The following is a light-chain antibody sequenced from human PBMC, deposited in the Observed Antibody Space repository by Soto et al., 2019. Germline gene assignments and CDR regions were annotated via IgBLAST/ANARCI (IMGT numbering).Light chain of an antibody. Sequence: DIQITQSPATLSASVGDRVTITCRASQSISSWLAWYQQKPGKVPKLLIDDASSLESGVPSRFSGSGSGTEFTLTISILQPDDFATYYCQQYNTYPWTFGQGTKVEIK. J-gene: IGKJ1*01. CDR2: DAS. CDR3: QQYNTYPWT. CDR1: QSISSW. V-gene: IGKV1-5*01.